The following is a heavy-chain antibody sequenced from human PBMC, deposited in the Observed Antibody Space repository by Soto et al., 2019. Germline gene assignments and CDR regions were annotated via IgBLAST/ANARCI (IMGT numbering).Heavy chain of an antibody. CDR1: GGSISSYY. CDR2: IYYSGST. Sequence: SETLSPTCTVSGGSISSYYWSWIRQPPGKGLEWIGYIYYSGSTNYNPSLKSRVTISVDTSKNQFSLKLSSVTAADTAVYYCARDISNWFDPWGQGTLVTVSS. J-gene: IGHJ5*02. V-gene: IGHV4-59*01. CDR3: ARDISNWFDP.